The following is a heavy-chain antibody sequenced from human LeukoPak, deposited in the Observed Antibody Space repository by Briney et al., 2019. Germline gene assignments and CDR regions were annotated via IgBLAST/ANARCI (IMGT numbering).Heavy chain of an antibody. J-gene: IGHJ4*02. CDR3: AKEVGRYFVWTHPYFDY. D-gene: IGHD3-9*01. Sequence: PAGSLRLSCAASGFTFSSYAMSWVRQAPGKGLEWVSAISGSGGSTYYADSEKGRFTISGDNSKNTLYVQMDSLRAEDTAVYYCAKEVGRYFVWTHPYFDYWGQGTLVTVSS. CDR2: ISGSGGST. V-gene: IGHV3-23*01. CDR1: GFTFSSYA.